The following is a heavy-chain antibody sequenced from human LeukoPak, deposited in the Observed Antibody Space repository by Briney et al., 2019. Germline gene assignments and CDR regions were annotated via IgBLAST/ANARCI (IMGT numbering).Heavy chain of an antibody. CDR1: GYTFTSHG. CDR3: KQKTAYEILTGYYDLDY. Sequence: ASVKFSCKASGYTFTSHGISWVRQAPRQGLQWMDLIIAYNGNTNYGQKLQGIVTMTTDTSTSTAYMELRSLRSDETAVFFFKQKTAYEILTGYYDLDYWGQGTLVTVSS. V-gene: IGHV1-18*04. CDR2: IIAYNGNT. D-gene: IGHD3-9*01. J-gene: IGHJ4*02.